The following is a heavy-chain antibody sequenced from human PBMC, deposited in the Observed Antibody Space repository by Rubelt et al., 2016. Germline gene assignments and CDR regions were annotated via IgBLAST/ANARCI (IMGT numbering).Heavy chain of an antibody. CDR1: GFTLSSYA. CDR2: ISHDGSYK. J-gene: IGHJ6*02. CDR3: ARDHSGGLGYYYGMDV. V-gene: IGHV3-30*04. Sequence: GFTLSSYAMHWVRQAPGKGLEWVAVISHDGSYKYYADSVKGRFTISRDNSKHTLYLQMNSLRADDTAVYYCARDHSGGLGYYYGMDVWGQGTTVTVSS. D-gene: IGHD2-15*01.